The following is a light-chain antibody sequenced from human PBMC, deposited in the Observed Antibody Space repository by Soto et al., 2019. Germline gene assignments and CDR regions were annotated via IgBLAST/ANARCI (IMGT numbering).Light chain of an antibody. Sequence: ALTQPASVSGSPGQSITISCTGTSSDVGGYNYVSWYQQYPGKAPKLMIYEVSNRPSGVSNRFSGSKSGNTASLTISGLQAEDEADYYCSSYTSSSTPYVFGTGTKVTVL. CDR3: SSYTSSSTPYV. CDR1: SSDVGGYNY. V-gene: IGLV2-14*01. J-gene: IGLJ1*01. CDR2: EVS.